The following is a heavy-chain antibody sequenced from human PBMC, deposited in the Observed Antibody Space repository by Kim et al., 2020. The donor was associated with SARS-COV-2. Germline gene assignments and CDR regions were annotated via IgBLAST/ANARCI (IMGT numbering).Heavy chain of an antibody. J-gene: IGHJ6*03. V-gene: IGHV1-8*01. CDR3: ARVAGAEDYGDYYYYMDV. Sequence: ASVKVSCKASGYTFTSYDINWVRQATGQGLEWMGWMNPNSGNTGYAQKFQGRVTMTRNTSISTAYMELSSLRSEDTAVYYCARVAGAEDYGDYYYYMDVWGKGTTVTVSS. D-gene: IGHD4-17*01. CDR2: MNPNSGNT. CDR1: GYTFTSYD.